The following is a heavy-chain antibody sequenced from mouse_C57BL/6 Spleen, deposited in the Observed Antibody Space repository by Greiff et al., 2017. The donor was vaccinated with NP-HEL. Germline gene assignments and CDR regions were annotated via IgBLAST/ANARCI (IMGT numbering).Heavy chain of an antibody. CDR3: ARSWSNHWYFDV. CDR1: GYTFTSYW. CDR2: IDPNSGGT. J-gene: IGHJ1*03. Sequence: QVQLQQPGAELVKTGASVKLSCKASGYTFTSYWMHWVKQRPGRGLEWIGRIDPNSGGTKYNEKFKSKATLTVDKPSSTAYMQLSSLTSEDSAVYYCARSWSNHWYFDVWGTGTTVTVSS. V-gene: IGHV1-72*01. D-gene: IGHD2-5*01.